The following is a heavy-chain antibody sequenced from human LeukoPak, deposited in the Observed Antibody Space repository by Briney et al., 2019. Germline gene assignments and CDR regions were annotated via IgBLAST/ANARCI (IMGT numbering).Heavy chain of an antibody. CDR1: GYTFIRYA. V-gene: IGHV7-4-1*02. J-gene: IGHJ4*02. CDR3: ARHDNDGDFDY. Sequence: GSVKVSCKASGYTFIRYAINWLRQVPGQGLEWMGWINMYTANPAYAQGFTERFVFSLDTSVSTAYLEISNLKAEDTAVYYCARHDNDGDFDYWGQGTLVTVSS. CDR2: INMYTANP. D-gene: IGHD5-24*01.